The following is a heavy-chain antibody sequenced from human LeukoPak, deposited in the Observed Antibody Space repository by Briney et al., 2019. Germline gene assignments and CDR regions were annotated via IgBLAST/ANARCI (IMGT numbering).Heavy chain of an antibody. D-gene: IGHD6-13*01. CDR2: IYSGGST. J-gene: IGHJ4*02. Sequence: GGSLRLSCAASGFTVSSNYMSWVRQAPGKGLEWVSVIYSGGSTYYADSVKGRFTISRDNSKNTLYLQMNSLRAEDTAVYYCARSNSSWQFDYWGQGTLVTVSS. CDR1: GFTVSSNY. CDR3: ARSNSSWQFDY. V-gene: IGHV3-53*01.